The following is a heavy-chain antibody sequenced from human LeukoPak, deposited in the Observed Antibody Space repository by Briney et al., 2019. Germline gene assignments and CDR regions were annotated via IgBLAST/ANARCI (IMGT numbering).Heavy chain of an antibody. J-gene: IGHJ4*02. CDR3: ARAMVRGVNHFDY. CDR2: ISYDGSNK. V-gene: IGHV3-30*01. CDR1: GFTFSSYA. Sequence: GGSLRLSCAASGFTFSSYAMHWVRQAPGKGLEWVAVISYDGSNKYYADSVKGRFTISRDNSKNTLYLQMNSLRAEDTAVYYCARAMVRGVNHFDYWGQGTLATVSS. D-gene: IGHD3-10*01.